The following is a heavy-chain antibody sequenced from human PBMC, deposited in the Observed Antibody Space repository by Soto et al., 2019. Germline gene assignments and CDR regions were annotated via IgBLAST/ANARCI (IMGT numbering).Heavy chain of an antibody. CDR1: VGSFSGYY. CDR3: ARGRVATLGY. V-gene: IGHV4-34*01. CDR2: INHSGST. D-gene: IGHD5-12*01. Sequence: SETLSLTCAVYVGSFSGYYWSWIRQPPGKGLEWIGEINHSGSTNYNPSLKSRVTISVDTSKNQFSLKLSSVTAADTAVYYCARGRVATLGYWGQGTLVTVSS. J-gene: IGHJ4*02.